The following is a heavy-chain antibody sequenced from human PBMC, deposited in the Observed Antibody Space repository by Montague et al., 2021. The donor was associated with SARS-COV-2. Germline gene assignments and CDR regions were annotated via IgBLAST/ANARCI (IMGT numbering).Heavy chain of an antibody. CDR1: GGSISSRSHY. V-gene: IGHV4-39*01. D-gene: IGHD1-1*01. CDR2: IYYIGTT. J-gene: IGHJ5*02. CDR3: ARGATTGPGIWFGP. Sequence: SETLSLTCSVSGGSISSRSHYWGWIRQPPGKGLECVGSIYYIGTTFYNPSLKSRLAISIDTSKNQFSLRVTSVTAADTGVYYCARGATTGPGIWFGPWGQGTRGTVAS.